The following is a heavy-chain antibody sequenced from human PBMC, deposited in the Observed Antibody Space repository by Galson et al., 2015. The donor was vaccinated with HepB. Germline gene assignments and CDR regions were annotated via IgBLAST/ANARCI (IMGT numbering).Heavy chain of an antibody. Sequence: SLRLSCAASGFTFSNAWMSWVRQAPGKGLEWVSAISGSGGSTYYADSVKGRFTISRDNSKNTLYLQMSSLRAEDTAVYYCAKRRKASGFDYWGQGTLVTVSS. D-gene: IGHD1-26*01. CDR3: AKRRKASGFDY. V-gene: IGHV3-23*01. J-gene: IGHJ4*02. CDR2: ISGSGGST. CDR1: GFTFSNAW.